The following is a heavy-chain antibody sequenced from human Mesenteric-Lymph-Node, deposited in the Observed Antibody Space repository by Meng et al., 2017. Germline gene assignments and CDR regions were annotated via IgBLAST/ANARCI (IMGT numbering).Heavy chain of an antibody. CDR1: GFTFSSYS. D-gene: IGHD3-16*01. Sequence: GGSLRLSCAASGFTFSSYSMNWVRQAPGKGLEWVSYISSSSSYRYNEDSVKVRFTISRDNAKTSRFLQMNSLRAENADSSYCSRNLGKTLGFWDAFDIWGQGTMVTVSS. CDR2: ISSSSSYR. CDR3: SRNLGKTLGFWDAFDI. J-gene: IGHJ3*02. V-gene: IGHV3-21*01.